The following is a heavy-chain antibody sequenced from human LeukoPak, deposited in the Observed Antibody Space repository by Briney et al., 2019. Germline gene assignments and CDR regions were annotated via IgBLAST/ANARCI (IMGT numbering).Heavy chain of an antibody. Sequence: GGSLRLSCAASGFTFSSYWMSWVRQAPRKGLEWVANIKQDGSEKYYVDSVKGRFTIPRDNAKNSLYLQMNSLGVEDTAVHYCATSRTFDYWGQGTLVTVSS. CDR2: IKQDGSEK. CDR3: ATSRTFDY. CDR1: GFTFSSYW. V-gene: IGHV3-7*01. J-gene: IGHJ4*02.